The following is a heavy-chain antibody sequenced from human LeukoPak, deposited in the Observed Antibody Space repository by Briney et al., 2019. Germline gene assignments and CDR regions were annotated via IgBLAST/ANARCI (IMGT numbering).Heavy chain of an antibody. J-gene: IGHJ4*02. CDR2: IRYDGSNK. V-gene: IGHV3-30*02. CDR1: GFTFSSYG. D-gene: IGHD1-26*01. CDR3: AKDLSSGSPTLDY. Sequence: GGSLRLSCAASGFTFSSYGMHWVRQAPGKGLEWVAFIRYDGSNKYYADSVKDRFTISRDNSKNTLYLQMNSLRAEDTAVYYCAKDLSSGSPTLDYWGQGTLVTVSS.